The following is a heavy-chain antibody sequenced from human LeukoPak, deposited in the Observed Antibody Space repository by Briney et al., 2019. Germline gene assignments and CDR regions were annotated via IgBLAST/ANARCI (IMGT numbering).Heavy chain of an antibody. J-gene: IGHJ4*02. Sequence: TGGSLRLSCAASGFTFSSYGMHWVRQAPGKGLEWVAVISYDGSNKYYADSVKGRFTISRDNSKNTLYLQMNSLRAEDTAVYYCPKDLYLTGYSFDYWGQGTLVTVSS. CDR2: ISYDGSNK. V-gene: IGHV3-30*18. D-gene: IGHD3-9*01. CDR3: PKDLYLTGYSFDY. CDR1: GFTFSSYG.